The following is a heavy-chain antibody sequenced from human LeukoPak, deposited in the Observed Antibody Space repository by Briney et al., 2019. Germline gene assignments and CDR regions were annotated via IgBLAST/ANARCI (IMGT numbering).Heavy chain of an antibody. V-gene: IGHV4-59*01. CDR1: GDSLNSYY. CDR2: IFYSGTS. Sequence: PSETLSLTCTVSGDSLNSYYWTWIRQPPGEGLQWIGYIFYSGTSTYNASFRSRVAISVDTSKNQFSLKLTSVTAADTAVYYCAGRAARFFDYWGQGILVTVSS. D-gene: IGHD6-25*01. J-gene: IGHJ4*02. CDR3: AGRAARFFDY.